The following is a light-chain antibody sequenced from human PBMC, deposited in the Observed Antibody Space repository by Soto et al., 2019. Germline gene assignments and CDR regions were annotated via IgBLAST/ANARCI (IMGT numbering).Light chain of an antibody. CDR3: QSFDNSLGHVV. CDR1: TSNIGSFYD. J-gene: IGLJ2*01. Sequence: QAVVTQPPSVSGAPGQRVTIPCTGSTSNIGSFYDVHWYQQLPGTVPKLLIYGDNNRPSGVPDRFSGSKSGTSASLAITGPQADDEADYYCQSFDNSLGHVVFGGGTKLTVL. CDR2: GDN. V-gene: IGLV1-40*01.